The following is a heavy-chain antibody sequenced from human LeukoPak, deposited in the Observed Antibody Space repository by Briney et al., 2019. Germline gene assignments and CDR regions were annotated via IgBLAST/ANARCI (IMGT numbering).Heavy chain of an antibody. Sequence: VASVKVSCKASGYTFTSYDINWVRQATGQGLEWMGWMNPNSGNTGYAQKFQGRVTMTRNTSISTAYMELSSLRSEDTAVYYCARGWVGRRFYDSSSSPFAFDIWGQGTMVTVSS. CDR2: MNPNSGNT. CDR3: ARGWVGRRFYDSSSSPFAFDI. D-gene: IGHD6-6*01. CDR1: GYTFTSYD. V-gene: IGHV1-8*01. J-gene: IGHJ3*02.